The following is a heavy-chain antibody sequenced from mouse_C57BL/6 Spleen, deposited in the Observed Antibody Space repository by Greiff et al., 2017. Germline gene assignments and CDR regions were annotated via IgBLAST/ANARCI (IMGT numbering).Heavy chain of an antibody. CDR3: ARHDGYYPAWFAY. CDR2: IDPSDSYT. J-gene: IGHJ3*01. CDR1: GYTFTSYW. D-gene: IGHD2-3*01. Sequence: QVQLKQPGAELVRPGTSVKLSCKASGYTFTSYWMHWVKPRPGQGLEWIGVIDPSDSYTNYNQKFKGKATLTVDTSSSTAYMQLSSLTSEDSAVYYCARHDGYYPAWFAYWGQGTLVTVSA. V-gene: IGHV1-59*01.